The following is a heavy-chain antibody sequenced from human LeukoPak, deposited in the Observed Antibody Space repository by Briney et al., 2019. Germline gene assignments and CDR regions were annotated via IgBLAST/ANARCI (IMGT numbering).Heavy chain of an antibody. CDR1: GYTFTSYD. Sequence: GASVKVSCKASGYTFTSYDINWVRQATGQGLEWMGWMNPNSGNTGYAQKFQGRVTMTRNTSISTAYMELSSLRSEDTAVYYCARNFEWRGAVAGTGAPDYWGQGTLVTVSS. J-gene: IGHJ4*02. D-gene: IGHD6-19*01. CDR3: ARNFEWRGAVAGTGAPDY. CDR2: MNPNSGNT. V-gene: IGHV1-8*01.